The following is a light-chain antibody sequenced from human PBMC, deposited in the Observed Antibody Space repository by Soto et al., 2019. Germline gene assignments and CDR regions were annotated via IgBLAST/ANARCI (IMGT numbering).Light chain of an antibody. Sequence: QSALTQPASVSGSPGQSITISCTGTSSDVGGYNYVSWYQQHPGKAPKLIIYEVSNRPSGVSNRFSGSKSDNTASLTISGLQAEDEADYYCSSYTSSNPYVFGTATKVTLL. CDR2: EVS. CDR1: SSDVGGYNY. J-gene: IGLJ1*01. CDR3: SSYTSSNPYV. V-gene: IGLV2-14*01.